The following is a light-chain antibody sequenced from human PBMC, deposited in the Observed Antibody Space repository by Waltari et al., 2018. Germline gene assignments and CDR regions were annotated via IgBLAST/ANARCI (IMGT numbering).Light chain of an antibody. CDR3: DSRDSSGNHEV. V-gene: IGLV3-19*01. J-gene: IGLJ2*01. Sequence: SSELTQDPVVSVALGQTVRITCQGDSLRRYHASWYQQKPGQAHVLVIYGQNNRPSGIADRISGSTSGNTASLTITGAQAEEEADYYCDSRDSSGNHEVFGGGTKLTVL. CDR1: SLRRYH. CDR2: GQN.